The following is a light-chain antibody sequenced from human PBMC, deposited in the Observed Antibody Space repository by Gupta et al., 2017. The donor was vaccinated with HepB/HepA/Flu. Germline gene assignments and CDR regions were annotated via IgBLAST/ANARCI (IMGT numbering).Light chain of an antibody. Sequence: ENVLTQSPATLSLSPGERATLSCRASQGVSTFFAWYQQKPGQAPRLIIYVASNRATGIPDRFSGSGDGTDFTLTSSSREKEDFAVYYVQQGYNWHTFGQGTRLEIK. CDR2: VAS. V-gene: IGKV3D-11*01. CDR1: QGVSTF. J-gene: IGKJ5*01. CDR3: QQGYNWHT.